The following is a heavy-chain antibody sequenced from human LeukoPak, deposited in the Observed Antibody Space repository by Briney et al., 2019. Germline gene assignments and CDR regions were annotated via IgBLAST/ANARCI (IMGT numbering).Heavy chain of an antibody. J-gene: IGHJ4*02. D-gene: IGHD5-24*01. V-gene: IGHV3-48*04. Sequence: GGSLRLSCAASGFTFSSYSMNWVRQAPGKGLEWVSGISWNSGSIGYADSVKGRFTISKDNAKNSLYLQMNSLRAEDTAVYYCTSANYGPAYWGQGTLVTVSS. CDR1: GFTFSSYS. CDR2: ISWNSGSI. CDR3: TSANYGPAY.